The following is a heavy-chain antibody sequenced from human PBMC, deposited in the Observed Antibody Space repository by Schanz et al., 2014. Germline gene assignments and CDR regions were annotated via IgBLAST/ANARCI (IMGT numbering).Heavy chain of an antibody. V-gene: IGHV1-46*01. CDR1: GYTFTNYY. D-gene: IGHD3-9*01. CDR3: AFDRDDAYDI. Sequence: QVQLVQSGAEVKKPGASVKLSCKASGYTFTNYYIHWVRQAPGQGLEWMGRIYLSDGSTRYAQKFQGRGTGTREKSRTTDSMCLRRRISENRAVYYCAFDRDDAYDIWGQGTTVTVSS. CDR2: IYLSDGST. J-gene: IGHJ3*02.